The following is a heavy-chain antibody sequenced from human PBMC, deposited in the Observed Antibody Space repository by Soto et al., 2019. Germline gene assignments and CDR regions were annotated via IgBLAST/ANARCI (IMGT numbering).Heavy chain of an antibody. J-gene: IGHJ4*02. D-gene: IGHD3-10*01. CDR2: VNPNNGDT. V-gene: IGHV1-8*01. Sequence: QVQLVQSGAELKKPGASVKVSCKASGYTFSNYDMNWVRQATGQGPEWIGWVNPNNGDTGYAQKFQGRVPLTTDSSTTTAYMALTSLRSEDTAIYYCAKVSRKGSAIDFDYWGQGTLINVSS. CDR1: GYTFSNYD. CDR3: AKVSRKGSAIDFDY.